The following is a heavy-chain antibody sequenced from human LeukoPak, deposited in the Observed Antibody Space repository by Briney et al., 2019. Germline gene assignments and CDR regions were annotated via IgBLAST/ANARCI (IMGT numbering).Heavy chain of an antibody. CDR1: GFTFSDYY. V-gene: IGHV3-30*18. CDR3: AKVDRSGGSCSRYYFDY. CDR2: ISYDGSNK. D-gene: IGHD2-15*01. J-gene: IGHJ4*02. Sequence: GGSLRLSCEASGFTFSDYYLSWIRQAPGKGLEWVAVISYDGSNKYYADSVKGRFTISRDNSKNTLYLQMNSLRTEDTAVYYCAKVDRSGGSCSRYYFDYWGQGTLVTVSS.